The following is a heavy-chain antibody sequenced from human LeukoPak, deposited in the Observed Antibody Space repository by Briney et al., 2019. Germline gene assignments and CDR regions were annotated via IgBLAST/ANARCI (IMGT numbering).Heavy chain of an antibody. CDR2: ISGSGGSA. CDR1: GFTFSSYA. CDR3: AKDRLPGYSSSWYEG. D-gene: IGHD6-13*01. J-gene: IGHJ4*02. Sequence: GGSLRLSCAASGFTFSSYAMSWVRQAPGKGLEWVSAISGSGGSAYYADSVKGRFTISRDNSKNTLYLQMNSLRAEDTVVYYCAKDRLPGYSSSWYEGWGQGTLVTVSS. V-gene: IGHV3-23*01.